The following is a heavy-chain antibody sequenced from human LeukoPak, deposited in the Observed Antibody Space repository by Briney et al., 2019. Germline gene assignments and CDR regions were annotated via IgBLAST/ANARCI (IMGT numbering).Heavy chain of an antibody. V-gene: IGHV3-30-3*01. J-gene: IGHJ4*02. CDR3: ARDRIAARGFFDY. D-gene: IGHD6-6*01. Sequence: GRSLRLSCAASEFTFSSYAMHWVRQAPGKGLEWVAVISYDGSNKYYADSVKGRFTISRDNSKNTLYLQMNSLRAEDTAVYYCARDRIAARGFFDYWGQGTLVTVSS. CDR1: EFTFSSYA. CDR2: ISYDGSNK.